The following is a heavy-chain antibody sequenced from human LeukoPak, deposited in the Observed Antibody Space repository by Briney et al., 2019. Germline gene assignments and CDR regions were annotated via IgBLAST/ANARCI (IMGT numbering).Heavy chain of an antibody. V-gene: IGHV3-23*01. CDR3: ARDDGWLRFGY. Sequence: SGGSLRLSCAASGFTFNIYGMNWVRQAPGKGLEWVSGIGPGGHMTYYAESVKGRFTISRDDSKNTLSLQMSSLRAEDTAVYYCARDDGWLRFGYWGQGTLVTVSS. D-gene: IGHD5-12*01. CDR2: IGPGGHMT. J-gene: IGHJ4*02. CDR1: GFTFNIYG.